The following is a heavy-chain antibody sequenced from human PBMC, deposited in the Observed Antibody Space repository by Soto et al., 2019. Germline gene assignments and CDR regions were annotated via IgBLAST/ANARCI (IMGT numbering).Heavy chain of an antibody. D-gene: IGHD6-13*01. V-gene: IGHV1-2*02. CDR2: INPNSGDT. CDR3: ARDLYGRSWFFPFDP. J-gene: IGHJ5*02. Sequence: ASVKVSCKPSGYTFTGYYMHWVRQAPGQGLEWMGWINPNSGDTKYAQKFQGRVTMTRDTSISTAYMELSRLRSDDTAVYYCARDLYGRSWFFPFDPWGQGTLVTVSS. CDR1: GYTFTGYY.